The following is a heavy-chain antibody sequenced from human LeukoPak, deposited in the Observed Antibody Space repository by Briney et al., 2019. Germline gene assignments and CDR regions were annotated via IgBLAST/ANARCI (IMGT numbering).Heavy chain of an antibody. V-gene: IGHV4-59*01. D-gene: IGHD2-21*02. CDR2: LYYRRGA. CDR3: ARWTDCGGDCHILDH. J-gene: IGHJ4*02. Sequence: SETLSLTCTVSGGSISGYYWSWSRQPPGKGVEWIGNLYYRRGAWYKSSLKSRATTSVDTSKNEFSLKLTSVTAADTAVYFCARWTDCGGDCHILDHWGQGILVTVSS. CDR1: GGSISGYY.